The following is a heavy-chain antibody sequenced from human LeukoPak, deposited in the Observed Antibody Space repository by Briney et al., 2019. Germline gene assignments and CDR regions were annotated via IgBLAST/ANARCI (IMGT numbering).Heavy chain of an antibody. CDR2: IYSGGST. J-gene: IGHJ3*02. CDR1: GFTVSSNY. V-gene: IGHV3-53*01. Sequence: GGSLRLSCAASGFTVSSNYMSWVRQAPGKGLEWVSVIYSGGSTYYADSVKGRFTISRDNSKNTLYLQMNSLRAEDTAVYYCARVGGIALGVASDIWGQGTMVTVSS. CDR3: ARVGGIALGVASDI. D-gene: IGHD3-16*01.